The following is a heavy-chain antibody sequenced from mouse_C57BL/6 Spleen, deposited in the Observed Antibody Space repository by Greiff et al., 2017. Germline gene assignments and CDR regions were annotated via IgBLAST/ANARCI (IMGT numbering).Heavy chain of an antibody. CDR3: AREYYGSSSDY. V-gene: IGHV1-76*01. CDR1: GYTFTDYY. Sequence: QVQLKESGAELVRPGASVKLSCKASGYTFTDYYINWVKQRPGQGLEWIARIYPGSGNTYYNEKFKGKATLTAEKSSSTAYMQLSSLTSEDSAVYFCAREYYGSSSDYWGQGTTLTVSS. CDR2: IYPGSGNT. D-gene: IGHD1-1*01. J-gene: IGHJ2*01.